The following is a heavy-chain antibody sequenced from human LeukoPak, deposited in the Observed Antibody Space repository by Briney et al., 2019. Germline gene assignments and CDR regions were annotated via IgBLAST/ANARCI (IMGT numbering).Heavy chain of an antibody. Sequence: GGSLRLSCAASGFTFSSYSMNWVRQAPGKGLEWVSSISSSSSYIYYADSVKGRFTISRDNSKNTLFLQMNSLRAEDTAVYYCAKDDLNCNHIDYWGQGTLVTVSS. J-gene: IGHJ4*02. V-gene: IGHV3-21*01. CDR2: ISSSSSYI. D-gene: IGHD1-20*01. CDR1: GFTFSSYS. CDR3: AKDDLNCNHIDY.